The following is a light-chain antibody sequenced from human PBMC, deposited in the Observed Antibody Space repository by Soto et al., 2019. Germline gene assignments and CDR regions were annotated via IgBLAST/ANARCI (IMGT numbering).Light chain of an antibody. V-gene: IGLV1-40*01. CDR1: SSNIGAGYE. J-gene: IGLJ1*01. Sequence: QSVLTQPPSVSEAPGQRVTISCTGSSSNIGAGYEAHWYQQVPGTAPKLLIYENNNRPSGVPDRFSGSKSGTSASLAITGLQAEDEAVYYCQSYDSSLSGYVFGTGTQLTVL. CDR2: ENN. CDR3: QSYDSSLSGYV.